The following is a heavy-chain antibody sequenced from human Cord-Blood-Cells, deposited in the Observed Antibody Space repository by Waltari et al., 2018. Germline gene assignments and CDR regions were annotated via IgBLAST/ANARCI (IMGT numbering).Heavy chain of an antibody. CDR2: ISAYNGNT. Sequence: QVQLVQSGAEVKKPGASVQVACKASGYTFTSYGISWVRQAPGQGLEWMGWISAYNGNTNYAQKLQGRVTMTTDTSTSTAYMELRSLRSDDTAVYYCASQSGIVGATDAFDIWGQGTMVTVSS. CDR1: GYTFTSYG. J-gene: IGHJ3*02. D-gene: IGHD1-26*01. CDR3: ASQSGIVGATDAFDI. V-gene: IGHV1-18*01.